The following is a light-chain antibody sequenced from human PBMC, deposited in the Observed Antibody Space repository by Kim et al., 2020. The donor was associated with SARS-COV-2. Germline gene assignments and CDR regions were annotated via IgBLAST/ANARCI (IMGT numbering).Light chain of an antibody. V-gene: IGKV3-11*01. CDR1: QSVSTY. Sequence: EIVLAQSPVTLSLSPGERATLSCRASQSVSTYLAWYQQKPGQAPSLLIYGASNRATGIPVRISGSGSGTDFTLTISSLEPEDSEVYYCQQRTNWPPWTFGQGTKVDIK. CDR3: QQRTNWPPWT. CDR2: GAS. J-gene: IGKJ1*01.